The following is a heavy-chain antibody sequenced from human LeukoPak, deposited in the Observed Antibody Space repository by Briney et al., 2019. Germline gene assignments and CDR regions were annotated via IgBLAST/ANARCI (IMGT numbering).Heavy chain of an antibody. J-gene: IGHJ4*02. CDR2: ISAYNGNT. CDR1: GGTFSSYA. CDR3: AIQHGGNSHFDY. V-gene: IGHV1-18*01. Sequence: ASVKVSCKASGGTFSSYAISWVRQAPGQGLEWMGWISAYNGNTNYAQKLQGRVTMTTDTSTSTAYMELRSLRSDDTAVYYCAIQHGGNSHFDYWGQGTLVTVSS. D-gene: IGHD4-23*01.